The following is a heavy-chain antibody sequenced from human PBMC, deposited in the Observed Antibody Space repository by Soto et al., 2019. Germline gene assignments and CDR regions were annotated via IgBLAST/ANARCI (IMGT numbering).Heavy chain of an antibody. CDR1: GGSISSGDYY. D-gene: IGHD3-22*01. CDR2: IFHSGST. V-gene: IGHV4-30-4*01. J-gene: IGHJ4*02. Sequence: PAETLSLTCSVSGGSISSGDYYWGWFRHPPGKGLAWIGHIFHSGSTDYNPSLKSCVTISLDTSKTHFSLSLHSVTASDTAVYDLTRARGRYYDDGSGYLFYFDYWGQGTGVAASS. CDR3: TRARGRYYDDGSGYLFYFDY.